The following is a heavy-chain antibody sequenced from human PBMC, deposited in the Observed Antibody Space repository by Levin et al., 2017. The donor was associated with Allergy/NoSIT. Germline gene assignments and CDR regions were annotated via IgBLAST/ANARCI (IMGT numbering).Heavy chain of an antibody. CDR2: ISSSSSGK. Sequence: GESLKISCAASGFTFSSYSMSWVRQAPGKGLEWVSYISSSSSGKYYADSVKGRFTISRDNAKNSVHLQMNSLRDEDTAMYYCARDPFGGDYDCGWFDPWGQGTLVTVSS. CDR3: ARDPFGGDYDCGWFDP. J-gene: IGHJ5*02. V-gene: IGHV3-48*02. CDR1: GFTFSSYS. D-gene: IGHD4-17*01.